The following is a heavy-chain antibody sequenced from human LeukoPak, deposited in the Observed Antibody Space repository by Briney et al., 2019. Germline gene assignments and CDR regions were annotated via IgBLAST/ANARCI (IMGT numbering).Heavy chain of an antibody. D-gene: IGHD4-23*01. V-gene: IGHV4-39*07. CDR3: ARVNSVRAFDI. CDR2: IYYSGST. Sequence: PSETLSLTCTVSGGSISISNYYWGWIRQPPEKGLEWIGSIYYSGSTNYNPSLKSRVTISVDTSKNQFSLKLSSVTAADTAVYYCARVNSVRAFDIWGQGTMVTVSS. CDR1: GGSISISNYY. J-gene: IGHJ3*02.